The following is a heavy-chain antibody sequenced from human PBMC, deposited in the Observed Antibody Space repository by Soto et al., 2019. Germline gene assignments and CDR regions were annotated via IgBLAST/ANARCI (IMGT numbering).Heavy chain of an antibody. J-gene: IGHJ5*02. Sequence: QVQLVQSGAEVKKPGASVKISCKASGYTFTRYTMNWVRQAPGQRLEWMGWINPDNGNTKSSQKFQDRVIITRDTSASTAYMDLSSLRSEDTAVYYCVRGIATGQLDPWGQETLVTVSS. CDR2: INPDNGNT. V-gene: IGHV1-3*01. D-gene: IGHD2-15*01. CDR3: VRGIATGQLDP. CDR1: GYTFTRYT.